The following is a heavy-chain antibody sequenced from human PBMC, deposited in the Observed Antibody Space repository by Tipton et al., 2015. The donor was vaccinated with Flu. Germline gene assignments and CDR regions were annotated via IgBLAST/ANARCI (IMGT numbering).Heavy chain of an antibody. CDR2: INHSGST. D-gene: IGHD2-15*01. J-gene: IGHJ3*02. CDR3: ARGLGVVVAVAFDI. Sequence: TLSLTCTVSGGSLSSYYWSWIRQPAGKGLEWIGEINHSGSTNYNPSLKSRVTISVDTSKNQFSLKLSSVTAADTAVYYCARGLGVVVAVAFDIWGQGTMVTVSS. V-gene: IGHV4-34*01. CDR1: GGSLSSYY.